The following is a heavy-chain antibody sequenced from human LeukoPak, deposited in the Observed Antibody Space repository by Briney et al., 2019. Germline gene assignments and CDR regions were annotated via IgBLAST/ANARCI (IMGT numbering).Heavy chain of an antibody. CDR2: IFSSGTS. J-gene: IGHJ4*02. V-gene: IGHV4-4*07. D-gene: IGHD3-10*01. CDR1: GGSISTYY. CDR3: ARELKGVYGSESYFADHFDY. Sequence: SETLSLSCTVSGGSISTYYWSWIRQSAGKGLEWIGRIFSSGTSNYSPSLQSRVTMSVDTSKNQFSLRLSSVTAADTAVYYCARELKGVYGSESYFADHFDYWGQGILVTVSS.